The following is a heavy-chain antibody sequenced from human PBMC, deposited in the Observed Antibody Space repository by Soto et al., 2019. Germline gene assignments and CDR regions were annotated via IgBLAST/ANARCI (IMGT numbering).Heavy chain of an antibody. D-gene: IGHD3-10*01. V-gene: IGHV1-18*01. CDR3: SYGRIGSALGTIDD. Sequence: QVQLVQSGGEVKKPGASVTVSCKTSGYTFTTNPISWVRQAPGQGLEWVGWISTYNGKTNYGQKFQGRVTITTDTTARPTNMDFRKLRSLKTAVTYGSYGRIGSALGTIDDWGQGTMVTVSS. J-gene: IGHJ4*02. CDR2: ISTYNGKT. CDR1: GYTFTTNP.